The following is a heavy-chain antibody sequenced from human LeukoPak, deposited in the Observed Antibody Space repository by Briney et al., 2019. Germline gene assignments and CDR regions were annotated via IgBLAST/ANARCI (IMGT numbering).Heavy chain of an antibody. CDR3: ARHQWGSAYDY. D-gene: IGHD1-26*01. CDR2: IYAGDTDI. CDR1: GCSVTSYW. J-gene: IGHJ4*02. V-gene: IGHV5-51*01. Sequence: NTGATLKISCKGAGCSVTSYWIGWGRQLPGKGQEWMGIIYAGDTDIRYSASFQGQVTISADNSISTAYLQWSSLKASDTAMYYCARHQWGSAYDYWGQGTLVTVSS.